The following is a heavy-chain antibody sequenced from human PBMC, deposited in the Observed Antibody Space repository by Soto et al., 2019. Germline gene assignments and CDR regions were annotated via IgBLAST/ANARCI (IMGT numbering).Heavy chain of an antibody. J-gene: IGHJ6*02. D-gene: IGHD2-2*01. CDR2: IHHDTGT. CDR1: GGPISSNNW. V-gene: IGHV4-4*02. Sequence: QVQLQESGPGLVEPSGTLSLTCAVSGGPISSNNWWSWVRQPPGKGLEWIGEIHHDTGTNYNTSLRSRVTISVDKAKNQLSLNLNSVTAADAAIYYCARMPYSSSAMDVWGQGTTVTVSS. CDR3: ARMPYSSSAMDV.